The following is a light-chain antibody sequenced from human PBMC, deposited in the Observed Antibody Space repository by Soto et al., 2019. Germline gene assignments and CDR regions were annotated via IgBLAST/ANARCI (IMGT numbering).Light chain of an antibody. CDR3: QQYGSSPPMYT. CDR1: QSVSSSY. CDR2: GAS. J-gene: IGKJ2*01. Sequence: EIVLTQSPGTLSLSPGERATLSYRASQSVSSSYLAWYQQKPGQAPRLLIYGASSRATGIPDRFSGSGSGTDFTLTISRLEPEDFAVYYCQQYGSSPPMYTFGQGTKVDIK. V-gene: IGKV3-20*01.